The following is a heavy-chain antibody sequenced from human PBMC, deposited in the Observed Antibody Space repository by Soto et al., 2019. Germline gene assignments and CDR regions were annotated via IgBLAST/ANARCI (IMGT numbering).Heavy chain of an antibody. D-gene: IGHD5-12*01. J-gene: IGHJ4*02. V-gene: IGHV1-69*12. Sequence: QVQLVQSGAEVRQPASSVKVSCKTSGGTFSSYAISWVRQAPGQGLEWMGGIVPIVDTSTYAQKFQGRVTSTADESTSTAYMELSSLRSDDTAIYYCVRVVAIPGYPDHWGQGTLVTVSS. CDR1: GGTFSSYA. CDR2: IVPIVDTS. CDR3: VRVVAIPGYPDH.